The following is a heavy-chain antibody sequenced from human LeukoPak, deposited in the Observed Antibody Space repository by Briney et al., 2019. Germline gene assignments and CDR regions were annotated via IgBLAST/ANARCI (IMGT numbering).Heavy chain of an antibody. CDR1: GGSFSGYY. J-gene: IGHJ4*02. CDR3: AREGAADGYDFWSGYRELSDYFDY. D-gene: IGHD3-3*01. CDR2: INHSGST. Sequence: SETLSLTCAVYGGSFSGYYWSWIRQPPGKGLEWIGEINHSGSTNYNPSLKSRVTISVDTSKNQFSLKLSSVTAADTAVYYCAREGAADGYDFWSGYRELSDYFDYWGQGTLVTVSS. V-gene: IGHV4-34*01.